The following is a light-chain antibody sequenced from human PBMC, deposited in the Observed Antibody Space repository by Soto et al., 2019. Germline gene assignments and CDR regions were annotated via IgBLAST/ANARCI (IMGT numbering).Light chain of an antibody. CDR1: QSVGSY. CDR2: AAS. Sequence: EIVLTQYPGTLSLSSGERATLSCRASQSVGSYLAWYHQKPGQAPRLLIYAASGRATGDPDRFSGSGAGTVFTLTMRRLEREDFVVYYFRHYGSSPLTLGQGTNVEI. J-gene: IGKJ1*01. CDR3: RHYGSSPLT. V-gene: IGKV3-20*01.